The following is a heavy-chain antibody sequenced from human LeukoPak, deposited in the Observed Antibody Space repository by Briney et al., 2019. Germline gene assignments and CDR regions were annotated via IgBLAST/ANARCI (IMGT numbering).Heavy chain of an antibody. CDR2: IYYSGST. J-gene: IGHJ4*02. CDR1: GDSISSSISY. V-gene: IGHV4-39*01. CDR3: ARNHTHEGYGYYFDY. Sequence: ASETLSLTCTVPGDSISSSISYWGWIRQPPGKGLEWIGSIYYSGSTHYNPSLKSRVIISVDTSKNQFSLRLSSVTAADTAVYYCARNHTHEGYGYYFDYWGQGTLITVSS. D-gene: IGHD5-18*01.